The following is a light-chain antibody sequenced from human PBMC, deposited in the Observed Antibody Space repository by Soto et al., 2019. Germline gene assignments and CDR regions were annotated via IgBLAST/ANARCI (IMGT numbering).Light chain of an antibody. CDR3: MQTLHTPFT. CDR2: LGS. V-gene: IGKV2-28*01. Sequence: DIVMTQSPLSLPVTPGEPASISCRSSQSLLHYNGNNYLGWYLQRPGQSPQVLIYLGSNRASGVPDRFSGSGSGTDFTLKISRVETEDVGVYYCMQTLHTPFTFGQGTRLDIK. J-gene: IGKJ5*01. CDR1: QSLLHYNGNNY.